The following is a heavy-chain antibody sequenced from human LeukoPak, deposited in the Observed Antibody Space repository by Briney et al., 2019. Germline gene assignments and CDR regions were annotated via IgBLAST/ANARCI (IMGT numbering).Heavy chain of an antibody. J-gene: IGHJ5*02. CDR1: GGSFSGYY. CDR3: ARAWYYDSSGYYFGPNWFDP. V-gene: IGHV4-34*01. CDR2: INHSGST. Sequence: SETLSLTCAVYGGSFSGYYWSWIRQPPGKGLEWIGEINHSGSTNYNPSLKSRVTISVDTSKNQFSLKLSSVTAADTAVYYCARAWYYDSSGYYFGPNWFDPWGQGTLVTVSS. D-gene: IGHD3-22*01.